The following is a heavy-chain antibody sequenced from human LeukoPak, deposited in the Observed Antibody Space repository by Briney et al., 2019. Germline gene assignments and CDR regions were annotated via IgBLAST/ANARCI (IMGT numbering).Heavy chain of an antibody. CDR3: ARHPPYSSGWYRYYYYGMDV. D-gene: IGHD6-19*01. Sequence: GESLKISCKGSGYSFTSYWISWVRQMPGKGLEWMGRIDPSDSYTNYSPSFQGHVTISADKSISTAYLQWSSLKASDTAMYYCARHPPYSSGWYRYYYYGMDVWGKGTTVTASS. CDR1: GYSFTSYW. CDR2: IDPSDSYT. V-gene: IGHV5-10-1*01. J-gene: IGHJ6*04.